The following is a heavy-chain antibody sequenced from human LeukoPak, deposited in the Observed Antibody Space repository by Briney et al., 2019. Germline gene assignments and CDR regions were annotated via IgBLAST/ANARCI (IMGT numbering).Heavy chain of an antibody. V-gene: IGHV1-24*01. J-gene: IGHJ5*02. Sequence: ASVKVSCKVSGYTLTELSMHWVRQAPGKGLEWMGGFDPEDGETIYAQKFQGRVTMTEDTSTDTAYMELSSLRSEDTAVYYCATVSTSGSLPVGWFEPWGQGTLVTVSS. CDR1: GYTLTELS. CDR2: FDPEDGET. D-gene: IGHD1-26*01. CDR3: ATVSTSGSLPVGWFEP.